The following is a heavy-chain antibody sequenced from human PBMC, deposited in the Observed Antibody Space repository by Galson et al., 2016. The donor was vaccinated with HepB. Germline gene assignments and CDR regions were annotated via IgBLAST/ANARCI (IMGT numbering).Heavy chain of an antibody. D-gene: IGHD4-17*01. CDR1: GFPFSSYA. V-gene: IGHV3-23*01. CDR2: ISGAGTA. CDR3: FRVPRYYADYSSGVGDC. J-gene: IGHJ4*02. Sequence: SLRLSCAASGFPFSSYAMSWVRQAPGKGLAWVSTISGAGTASYAYSVKGRFTIPRDNSKNTLDLQMDSLRVEDTALYFFFRVPRYYADYSSGVGDCWGQGTLLTVSS.